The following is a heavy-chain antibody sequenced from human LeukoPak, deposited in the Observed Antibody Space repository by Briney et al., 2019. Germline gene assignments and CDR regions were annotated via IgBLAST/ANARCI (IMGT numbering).Heavy chain of an antibody. CDR2: IYNSGYT. Sequence: SETLSLTCTVSGGSISSYYWSWIRQPPGKGLEWIGYIYNSGYTDYNPSLKSRVTISVDTSKNQFSLKLSSVTAADTAVYYCARTRWGYCSSTSCPTRHDYWGQGTLVTVSS. V-gene: IGHV4-59*01. J-gene: IGHJ4*02. D-gene: IGHD2-2*01. CDR3: ARTRWGYCSSTSCPTRHDY. CDR1: GGSISSYY.